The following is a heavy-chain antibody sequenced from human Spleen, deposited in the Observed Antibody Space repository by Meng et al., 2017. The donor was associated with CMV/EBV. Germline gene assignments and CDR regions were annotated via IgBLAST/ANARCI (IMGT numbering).Heavy chain of an antibody. J-gene: IGHJ4*02. V-gene: IGHV1-2*02. CDR3: ARDPPWSSSWYGGDYYFDY. Sequence: FTGYYMPWVRQAPGQGLEWMGWINPNSGGTNYAQKFQGRVTMTRDTSISTAYMELSRLRSDDTAVYYCARDPPWSSSWYGGDYYFDYWGQGTLVTVSS. CDR2: INPNSGGT. D-gene: IGHD6-13*01. CDR1: FTGYY.